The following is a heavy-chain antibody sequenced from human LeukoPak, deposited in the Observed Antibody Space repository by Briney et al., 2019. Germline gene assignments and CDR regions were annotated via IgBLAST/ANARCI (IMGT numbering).Heavy chain of an antibody. Sequence: PSETLSLTCTVSGGSISGSSYYWGWIRQPPGKGLEWIGSIYYSGSTYYNPSLKSRVTISVDTSKNQFSLKLSSVTAADTAVYYCARDPAGLQYYYYYMDVWGKGTTVTVSS. CDR3: ARDPAGLQYYYYYMDV. V-gene: IGHV4-39*02. CDR1: GGSISGSSYY. D-gene: IGHD4-11*01. J-gene: IGHJ6*03. CDR2: IYYSGST.